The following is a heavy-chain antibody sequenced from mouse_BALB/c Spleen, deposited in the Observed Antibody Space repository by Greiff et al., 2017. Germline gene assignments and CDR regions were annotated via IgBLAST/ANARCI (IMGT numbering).Heavy chain of an antibody. D-gene: IGHD1-1*01. V-gene: IGHV2-9*02. Sequence: VQRVESGPGLVAPSQSLSITCTVSGFSLTSYGVHWVRQPPGKGLEWLGVIWAGGSTNYNSALMSRLSISKDNSKSQVFLKMNSLQTDDTAMYYCAREDYYGSSYHFDDWGQGTTLTGSS. CDR1: GFSLTSYG. J-gene: IGHJ2*01. CDR3: AREDYYGSSYHFDD. CDR2: IWAGGST.